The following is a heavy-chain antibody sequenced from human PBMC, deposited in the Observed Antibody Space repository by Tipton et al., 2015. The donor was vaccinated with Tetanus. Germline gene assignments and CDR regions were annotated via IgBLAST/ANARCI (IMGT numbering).Heavy chain of an antibody. Sequence: TLSLTCTVSSASISSSDYYWGWIRQPPGKGLEWIGSIYYSGSTYYNPSLRSRVTLSVDTSNTQFSLRVTSVTAADTAVYYCARLSSSANDAHAFDIWGQGTMVTVSS. CDR1: SASISSSDYY. V-gene: IGHV4-39*01. D-gene: IGHD3-22*01. J-gene: IGHJ3*02. CDR3: ARLSSSANDAHAFDI. CDR2: IYYSGST.